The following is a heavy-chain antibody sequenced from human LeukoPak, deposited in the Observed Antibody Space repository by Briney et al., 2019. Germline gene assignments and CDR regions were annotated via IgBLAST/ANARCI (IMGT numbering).Heavy chain of an antibody. Sequence: ASVKVSCKASGYTFTGYYMHWVRQAPGQGLEWMGWINPNSGGTNYAQKFQGRVTMTRDTSISTAYMELSRLRSDDTAVYYCARGGDSSSWYGWFDPWGQGTLVTVSS. J-gene: IGHJ5*02. CDR3: ARGGDSSSWYGWFDP. V-gene: IGHV1-2*02. CDR2: INPNSGGT. CDR1: GYTFTGYY. D-gene: IGHD6-13*01.